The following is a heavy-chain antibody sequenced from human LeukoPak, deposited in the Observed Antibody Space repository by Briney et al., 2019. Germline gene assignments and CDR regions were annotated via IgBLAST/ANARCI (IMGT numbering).Heavy chain of an antibody. CDR1: GYTFTSYG. V-gene: IGHV1-18*01. D-gene: IGHD2-2*01. CDR3: ARPLCSSTSCSYYYYYGMDV. J-gene: IGHJ6*02. Sequence: ASEKVSCKASGYTFTSYGISWVRQAPGQGLEWMGWISAYNGNTNYAQKLQGRVTMTTDTSTSTAYMELRSLRSDDTAVYYCARPLCSSTSCSYYYYYGMDVWGQGTTVTVSS. CDR2: ISAYNGNT.